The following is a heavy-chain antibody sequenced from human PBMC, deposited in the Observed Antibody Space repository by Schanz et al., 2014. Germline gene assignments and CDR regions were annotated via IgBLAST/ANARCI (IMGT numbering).Heavy chain of an antibody. Sequence: EVQLVESGGDLVQPGRSLRLSCAASGFAFSAYSMNWVRQAPGKGLEWVSSISSSGSYIYFPDSVKGRFTISRDNAKNSLYLQMNSLRAEDTAVYYCVKDLQRELLRDDHYYGMDVWGQGTTVTVSS. V-gene: IGHV3-21*02. CDR3: VKDLQRELLRDDHYYGMDV. J-gene: IGHJ6*02. CDR2: ISSSGSYI. CDR1: GFAFSAYS. D-gene: IGHD1-26*01.